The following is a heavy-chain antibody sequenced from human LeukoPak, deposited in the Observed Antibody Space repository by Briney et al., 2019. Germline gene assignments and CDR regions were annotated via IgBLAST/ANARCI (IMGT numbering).Heavy chain of an antibody. J-gene: IGHJ4*02. CDR1: GGSISSYY. D-gene: IGHD5-18*01. V-gene: IGHV4-4*07. Sequence: SESLSLTCTVSGGSISSYYWSWIRQPAGKGLEWIGRVYTSGSTNYNPSLKSRVTMSVDTSKNQFSLKLSSVTAADTAVYYCARAEVNTADFDYWGQGTLVTVSS. CDR2: VYTSGST. CDR3: ARAEVNTADFDY.